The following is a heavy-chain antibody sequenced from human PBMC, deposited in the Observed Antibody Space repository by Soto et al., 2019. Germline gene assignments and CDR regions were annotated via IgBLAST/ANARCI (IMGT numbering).Heavy chain of an antibody. CDR2: ISGSGGST. CDR1: GFTFSSYA. D-gene: IGHD3-22*01. Sequence: PGGSLRLSCAASGFTFSSYAMSWVRQAPGKGLEWVSAISGSGGSTYYADSVKGRFTISRDNSKNTLYLQMNSLRAEDTAVYYCAKDPDVGYYDSSGYYSAPFDYWGQGTPVTVSS. CDR3: AKDPDVGYYDSSGYYSAPFDY. J-gene: IGHJ4*02. V-gene: IGHV3-23*01.